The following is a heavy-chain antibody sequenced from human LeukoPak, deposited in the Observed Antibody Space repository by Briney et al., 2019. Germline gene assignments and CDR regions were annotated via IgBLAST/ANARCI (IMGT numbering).Heavy chain of an antibody. CDR3: AREGHRITFGGVTREYYFDY. CDR2: ISYSGST. V-gene: IGHV4-59*01. J-gene: IGHJ4*02. Sequence: SETLSLTCSVSGGSISSYYWSWIRQPPGKGLEWIGYISYSGSTNYNPSLTSRVTISVDTSKNQFSLKLSPVTAADTAVYYCAREGHRITFGGVTREYYFDYWGQGTLVTVSS. D-gene: IGHD3-16*01. CDR1: GGSISSYY.